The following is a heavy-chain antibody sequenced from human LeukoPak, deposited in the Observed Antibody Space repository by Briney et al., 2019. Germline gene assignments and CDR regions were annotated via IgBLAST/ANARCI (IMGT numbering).Heavy chain of an antibody. CDR1: GFTFSSYS. D-gene: IGHD6-13*01. Sequence: HPGGSLRLSCAASGFTFSSYSMNWVRQAPGKGLEWVSSISSSSSYIYYADSVKGRFTISRDNAKNSLYLQMNSLRAEDTAVYYCARGGGNSAAGIYYFDYWGQGTLVTVSS. CDR2: ISSSSSYI. CDR3: ARGGGNSAAGIYYFDY. J-gene: IGHJ4*02. V-gene: IGHV3-21*01.